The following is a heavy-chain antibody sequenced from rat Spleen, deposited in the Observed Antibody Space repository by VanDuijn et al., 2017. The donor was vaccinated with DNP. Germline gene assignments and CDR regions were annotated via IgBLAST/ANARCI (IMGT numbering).Heavy chain of an antibody. CDR1: GFNFNDYW. V-gene: IGHV4-2*01. J-gene: IGHJ4*01. CDR2: INKDSRTI. D-gene: IGHD1-2*01. CDR3: ARGRLYPHYAMDA. Sequence: EVKLVESGGGLVQPGRSLKLSCAASGFNFNDYWMGWVRQAPGKGLEWIGEINKDSRTIKYAPSLKDKFTISRDNAQNTLYLQVIKLGSEDTATYYCARGRLYPHYAMDAWGQGTSVTVSS.